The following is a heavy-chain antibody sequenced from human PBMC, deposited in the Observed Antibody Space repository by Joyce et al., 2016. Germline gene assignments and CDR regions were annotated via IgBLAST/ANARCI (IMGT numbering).Heavy chain of an antibody. Sequence: QVQLQESGPGLVKPSETLSLTCTVSGGSINIYYWSWIRQPPGKGLEWIGYIFYNGSTNYNPSLKSRVTIAVDTSKNQFSLKLTAVTAADTAVYYCARERAGSLDYWGQGTLVTVSS. CDR2: IFYNGST. J-gene: IGHJ4*02. CDR1: GGSINIYY. CDR3: ARERAGSLDY. V-gene: IGHV4-59*01. D-gene: IGHD6-19*01.